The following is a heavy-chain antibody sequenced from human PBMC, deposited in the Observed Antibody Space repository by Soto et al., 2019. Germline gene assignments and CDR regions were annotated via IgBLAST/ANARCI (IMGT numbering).Heavy chain of an antibody. D-gene: IGHD3-16*01. Sequence: QLQLQESGPGLVKPSETLSLTCTVSGDSISSRSYYWGWIRQPPGKGLEWIGSIYYSGSTYYNPSPKSRVTISVDTSKNQFSLKLRSVTAADTAVYYCARQGGEMATTFEYWGQGTLVTVSS. CDR3: ARQGGEMATTFEY. V-gene: IGHV4-39*01. CDR2: IYYSGST. J-gene: IGHJ4*02. CDR1: GDSISSRSYY.